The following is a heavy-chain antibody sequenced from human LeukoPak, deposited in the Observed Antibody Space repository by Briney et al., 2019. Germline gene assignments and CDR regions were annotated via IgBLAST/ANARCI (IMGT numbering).Heavy chain of an antibody. V-gene: IGHV3-53*01. CDR3: ARDAMGELSLFDY. D-gene: IGHD3-16*02. Sequence: GGSLRLSCAASGFTVSSNYMSWVRQAPGKGLEWVSVIYSGGSTYYADSVKGRFTISRDNSKNTLYLQMNSLRAEDTAVYYCARDAMGELSLFDYWGQGTLVTVSS. CDR1: GFTVSSNY. CDR2: IYSGGST. J-gene: IGHJ4*02.